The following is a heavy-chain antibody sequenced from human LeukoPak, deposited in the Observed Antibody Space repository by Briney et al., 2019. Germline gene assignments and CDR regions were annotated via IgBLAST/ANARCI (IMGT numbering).Heavy chain of an antibody. V-gene: IGHV3-66*01. D-gene: IGHD5/OR15-5a*01. CDR3: ARVSIAGVGFDY. CDR2: IYSGGST. CDR1: GHTVSNAW. J-gene: IGHJ4*02. Sequence: TGGSLRLSCAPSGHTVSNAWTRWVRQAPGKGLEWVSIIYSGGSTNYADSVKGRFNISRDNSKNTVYVQMNSLRAEDAAVYFCARVSIAGVGFDYWGQGTLVTVSS.